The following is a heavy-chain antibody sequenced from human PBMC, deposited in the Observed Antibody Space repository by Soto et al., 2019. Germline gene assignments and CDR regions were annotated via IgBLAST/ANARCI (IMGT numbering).Heavy chain of an antibody. D-gene: IGHD3-22*01. J-gene: IGHJ3*02. Sequence: GGSLRLSCTASGFTFGDYAMSWVRQAPGKGLEWVGFIRSKAYGGTTEYAASVKGRFTISRDDSKSIAYLQMNSLKTEETAVYYCNRANYYDSSDLADFDIWGQGTMVTVSS. CDR1: GFTFGDYA. CDR2: IRSKAYGGTT. V-gene: IGHV3-49*04. CDR3: NRANYYDSSDLADFDI.